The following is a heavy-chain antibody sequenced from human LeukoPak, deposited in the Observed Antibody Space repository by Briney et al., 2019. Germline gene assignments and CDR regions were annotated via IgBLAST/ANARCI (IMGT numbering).Heavy chain of an antibody. J-gene: IGHJ4*02. CDR2: IYYSGST. D-gene: IGHD3/OR15-3a*01. Sequence: SETLSLTCAVSGGSISSGGYSWSWIRQPPGKGLEWIGYIYYSGSTYYNPSLKSRVTISVDTSKNQFSLKLTSVTAADTAVYYCARQTGSGLFILPGGQGTLVTVSS. CDR1: GGSISSGGYS. CDR3: ARQTGSGLFILP. V-gene: IGHV4-30-4*07.